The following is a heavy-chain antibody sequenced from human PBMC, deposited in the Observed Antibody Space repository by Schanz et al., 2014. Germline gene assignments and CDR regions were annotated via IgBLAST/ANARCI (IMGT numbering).Heavy chain of an antibody. CDR3: AKDGRLPYYGTGSDFDY. D-gene: IGHD3-22*01. Sequence: EVQLLESGGGLVQPGGSLRLSCAGSGFTFSSYAMSWVRQTPGKGLEWVSYISSSSSTIYYADSVKGRFTISRDNAKNSLYLQMNSLRAEDTGVYYCAKDGRLPYYGTGSDFDYWGQGTLVAVSS. CDR2: ISSSSSTI. J-gene: IGHJ4*02. V-gene: IGHV3-48*01. CDR1: GFTFSSYA.